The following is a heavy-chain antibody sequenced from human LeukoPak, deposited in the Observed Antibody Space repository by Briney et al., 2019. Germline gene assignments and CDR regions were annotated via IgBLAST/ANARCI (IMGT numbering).Heavy chain of an antibody. V-gene: IGHV4-59*01. CDR3: ARGSNWFDP. J-gene: IGHJ5*02. D-gene: IGHD6-6*01. Sequence: SETLSLTCSVSAASISDYYWSWIRLPPGKGPEWIGYIYYSGTTNYNPSLKSRVTISKDPSKNQISLKLTSVTHADTAVYYCARGSNWFDPWGQGILVTVSS. CDR1: AASISDYY. CDR2: IYYSGTT.